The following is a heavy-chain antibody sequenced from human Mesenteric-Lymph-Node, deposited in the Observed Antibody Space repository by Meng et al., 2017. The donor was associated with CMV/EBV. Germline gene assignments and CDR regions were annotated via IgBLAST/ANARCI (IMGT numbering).Heavy chain of an antibody. CDR1: GFTFRSYS. D-gene: IGHD2-2*01. J-gene: IGHJ6*02. Sequence: GESLMTSCAASGFTFRSYSMNWVRQAPGKGLEWVSSISSSSRYIYYADSMKGRFTISRDNAKNSLYLQMNSLRAEDTAVYYCARDRGSDCSSTSCYLNGMDVWGQGTTVTVSS. V-gene: IGHV3-21*01. CDR2: ISSSSRYI. CDR3: ARDRGSDCSSTSCYLNGMDV.